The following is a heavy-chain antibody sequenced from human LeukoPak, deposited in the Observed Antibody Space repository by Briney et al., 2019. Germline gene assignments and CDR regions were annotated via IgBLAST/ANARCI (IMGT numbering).Heavy chain of an antibody. J-gene: IGHJ4*02. CDR2: IYYSGST. CDR3: ARETYYYDSSDLGHFDY. CDR1: GDSISIYY. Sequence: SETVSLTCSVSGDSISIYYWNWIRQPPGKGLEWIGYIYYSGSTNYNPSLKSRVTISVDTSKNQFSLKLSSVTAADTAVYYCARETYYYDSSDLGHFDYWGQGTLVTVSS. D-gene: IGHD3-22*01. V-gene: IGHV4-59*01.